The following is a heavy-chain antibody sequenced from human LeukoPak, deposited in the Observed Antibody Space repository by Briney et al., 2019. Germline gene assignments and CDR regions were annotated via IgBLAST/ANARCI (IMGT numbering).Heavy chain of an antibody. J-gene: IGHJ6*03. D-gene: IGHD3-16*02. CDR3: ASNIGGGIEDMDV. Sequence: SETLSLTCTVSGGSIGTYYWSWIRQSPGKGLEWIGYIYVTGSTRYNPYLQSRVTISVDTSRNQFFLKMSSVTAADTGVYYCASNIGGGIEDMDVWGKGTKVTVSS. V-gene: IGHV4-4*09. CDR1: GGSIGTYY. CDR2: IYVTGST.